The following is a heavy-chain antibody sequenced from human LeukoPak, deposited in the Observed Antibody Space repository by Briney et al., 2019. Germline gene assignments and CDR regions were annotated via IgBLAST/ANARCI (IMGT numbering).Heavy chain of an antibody. J-gene: IGHJ3*02. D-gene: IGHD6-6*01. V-gene: IGHV4-39*01. CDR1: GASLSTSPYY. CDR3: GRVRAGSSSPSVRDAFDI. Sequence: SETLSLTCSVSGASLSTSPYYWGWIRQPPGKGLEWIGNIYYTGSTYYNVSLNSRVTISIDTSKNLFSLKLSSVTAADTAVYYCGRVRAGSSSPSVRDAFDIWGQGTMVTVSS. CDR2: IYYTGST.